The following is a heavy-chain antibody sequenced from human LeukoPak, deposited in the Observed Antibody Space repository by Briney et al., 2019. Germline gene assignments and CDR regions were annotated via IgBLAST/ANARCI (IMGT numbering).Heavy chain of an antibody. D-gene: IGHD6-13*01. CDR3: ARDSSSWYGYYYYGMDV. Sequence: SETLSLTCTVSGASISSYYWSWIRQPPGKGLEWIGYIYYSGSTNYNPSLKSRVTISVDTSKNQFSLKLSSVTAADTAVYYCARDSSSWYGYYYYGMDVWGQGTTVTVSS. J-gene: IGHJ6*02. CDR2: IYYSGST. V-gene: IGHV4-59*01. CDR1: GASISSYY.